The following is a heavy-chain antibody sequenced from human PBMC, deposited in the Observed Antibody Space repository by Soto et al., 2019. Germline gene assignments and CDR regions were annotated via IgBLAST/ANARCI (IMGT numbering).Heavy chain of an antibody. Sequence: QVQLQESGPGLVRPSQTLSLTCTVSGGSVTSGGYYWSWIRHCPGKGLEWLGYIYSSGDTNYNPSLNSRFAMSVDTPKNQFSLQLASVTVADTTIYYCTRDCGPPVTHGYDSWGQGILVTVSS. CDR2: IYSSGDT. J-gene: IGHJ5*01. D-gene: IGHD6-25*01. CDR1: GGSVTSGGYY. V-gene: IGHV4-31*03. CDR3: TRDCGPPVTHGYDS.